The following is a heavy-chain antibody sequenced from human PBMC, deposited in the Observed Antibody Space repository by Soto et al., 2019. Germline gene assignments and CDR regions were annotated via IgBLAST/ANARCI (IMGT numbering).Heavy chain of an antibody. D-gene: IGHD3-3*01. CDR3: ARITRS. CDR2: LTGDAKTT. J-gene: IGHJ5*02. Sequence: EAQLLESGGGLVRPGGSLRLSCAASGITLSDSAMTWVRQAPGKGLEWISSLTGDAKTTYYADSVKGRFTVSRDISKNTFYLQMDSLRAEDTAMYFCARITRSWGKGTLVTVSS. V-gene: IGHV3-23*01. CDR1: GITLSDSA.